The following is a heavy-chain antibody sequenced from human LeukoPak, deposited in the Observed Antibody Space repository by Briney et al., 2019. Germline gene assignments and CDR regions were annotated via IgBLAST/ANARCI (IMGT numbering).Heavy chain of an antibody. CDR3: ASSSSWLPSDY. V-gene: IGHV3-30-3*01. CDR2: ISYDGSNK. CDR1: GFTFSSYA. D-gene: IGHD6-13*01. Sequence: PGRSLRLSCAASGFTFSSYAMHWVRQAPGKGLEWVAVISYDGSNKYYADSVKGRFTISRDNSKNTLYLQMNSLRGEDTAVYYCASSSSWLPSDYWGQGTLVTVSS. J-gene: IGHJ4*02.